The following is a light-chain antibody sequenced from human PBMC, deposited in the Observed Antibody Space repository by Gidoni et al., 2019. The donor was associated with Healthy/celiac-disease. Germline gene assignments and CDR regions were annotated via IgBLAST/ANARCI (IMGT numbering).Light chain of an antibody. J-gene: IGLJ2*01. CDR2: DVS. CDR3: SSYTSSSTRV. Sequence: QSALPPPASVSGSPGQSITIACTGTSSDVGAYNYVSLYQQHPGKAPELMIYDVSNRPSGVSNRFSGSKSGNTASLTISGLQAEDEADYYCSSYTSSSTRVFGGGTKLTVL. CDR1: SSDVGAYNY. V-gene: IGLV2-14*03.